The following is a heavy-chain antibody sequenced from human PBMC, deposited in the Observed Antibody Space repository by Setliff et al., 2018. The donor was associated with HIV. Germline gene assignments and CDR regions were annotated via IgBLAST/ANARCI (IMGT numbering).Heavy chain of an antibody. CDR2: INESGST. CDR1: GGSLGGHY. J-gene: IGHJ4*02. CDR3: ARFLGWRGFDY. V-gene: IGHV4-34*01. Sequence: PSETLSLTCAVHGGSLGGHYWTWIRQPPGKGLEWIGEINESGSTNYSPSLKSRITISLDTSNNQFSLNLTSLTAADTAVYYCARFLGWRGFDYWGQGTLVTVSS. D-gene: IGHD3-3*01.